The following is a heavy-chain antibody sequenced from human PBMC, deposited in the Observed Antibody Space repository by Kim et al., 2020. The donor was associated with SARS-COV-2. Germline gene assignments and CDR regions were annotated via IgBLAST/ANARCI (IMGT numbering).Heavy chain of an antibody. J-gene: IGHJ4*02. D-gene: IGHD3-22*01. Sequence: ADSVKGRFTISRDNAKNSLYLQMNSLRDEDTAVYYCARNQYYYDSSGYLYWGQGTLVTVSS. V-gene: IGHV3-48*02. CDR3: ARNQYYYDSSGYLY.